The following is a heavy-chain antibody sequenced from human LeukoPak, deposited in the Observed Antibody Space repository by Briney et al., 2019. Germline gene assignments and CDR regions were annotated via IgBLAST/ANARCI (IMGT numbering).Heavy chain of an antibody. V-gene: IGHV3-64D*06. D-gene: IGHD4-23*01. Sequence: GGSLRLSCSASGFTFSSYAMHWVRQAPGQGLEYVSAISSNGRSTYYGDSVKGRITISRDNSKNTLYLQMSSLRAEDTAVYYCVCGGGRVDDAFDIWGQGTMVTVSS. CDR3: VCGGGRVDDAFDI. J-gene: IGHJ3*02. CDR1: GFTFSSYA. CDR2: ISSNGRST.